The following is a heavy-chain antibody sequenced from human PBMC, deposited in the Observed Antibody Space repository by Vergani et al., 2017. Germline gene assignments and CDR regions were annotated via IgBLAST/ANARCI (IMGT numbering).Heavy chain of an antibody. Sequence: EVQLVQSGAEVKKPGESLKISCKGSGYSFTSYWIGWVRQMAGKGLEGVGIIYPGDSDTRYSPSFQGQVTISADKSISTAYLQWSSLKASDTAMYYCARLSSSGWLHGYFKYWGQGTLVTVSS. CDR2: IYPGDSDT. CDR3: ARLSSSGWLHGYFKY. V-gene: IGHV5-51*01. J-gene: IGHJ4*02. D-gene: IGHD6-19*01. CDR1: GYSFTSYW.